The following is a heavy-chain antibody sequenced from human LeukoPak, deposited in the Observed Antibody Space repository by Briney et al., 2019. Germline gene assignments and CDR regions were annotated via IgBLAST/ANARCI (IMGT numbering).Heavy chain of an antibody. J-gene: IGHJ5*02. CDR3: ARGRMGRYNWFDP. D-gene: IGHD1-26*01. Sequence: GASVKVSCKASGYTFTCYYMHWVRQAPGQGLEWMGWINPNSGGTNYAQKFQGRVTMTRDTSISTAYMELSRLRSDDTAVYYCARGRMGRYNWFDPWGQGTLVTVSS. CDR1: GYTFTCYY. CDR2: INPNSGGT. V-gene: IGHV1-2*02.